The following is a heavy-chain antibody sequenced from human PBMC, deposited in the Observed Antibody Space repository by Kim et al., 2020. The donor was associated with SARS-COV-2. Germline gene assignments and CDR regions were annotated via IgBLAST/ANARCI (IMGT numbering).Heavy chain of an antibody. D-gene: IGHD3-10*01. J-gene: IGHJ4*02. CDR1: GFTFSNYG. Sequence: GGSLRLSCAVSGFTFSNYGMNWVRQAPGKGLEWVAGIWYDGSKKYYGDSVKGRFTISRDNSQNMVYLQMNSLRAEDTAVYYCARDFPYTMVRGLNLFYFDYWGQGNLVTVSS. CDR3: ARDFPYTMVRGLNLFYFDY. CDR2: IWYDGSKK. V-gene: IGHV3-33*01.